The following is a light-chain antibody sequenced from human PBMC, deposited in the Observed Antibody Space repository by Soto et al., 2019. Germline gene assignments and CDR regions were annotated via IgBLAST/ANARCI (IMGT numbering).Light chain of an antibody. CDR1: QSVSSN. V-gene: IGKV3-15*01. J-gene: IGKJ1*01. CDR2: GAS. Sequence: EIVMTQSTATLSVSPGERATLSCMASQSVSSNLAWYQQKPXQAHRLXXYGASTRATGIPARFSGSGSGTEFTLTISSLQSEDLAVYYCQQYKNWPTKTFGQGTKVDIK. CDR3: QQYKNWPTKT.